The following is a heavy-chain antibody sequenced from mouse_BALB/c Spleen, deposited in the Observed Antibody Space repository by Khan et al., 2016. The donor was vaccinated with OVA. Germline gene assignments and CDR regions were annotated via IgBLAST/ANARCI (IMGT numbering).Heavy chain of an antibody. J-gene: IGHJ3*01. CDR3: ARGFYCGPFTY. D-gene: IGHD2-3*01. V-gene: IGHV5-4*02. CDR2: ISDGGSYS. Sequence: EVELVESGGGLVKPGGSLKLSCAASGFTFSDYYMYWIRQTPEKRLEWVATISDGGSYSYYPDSVKGRFTISRDDVKSNLYLQMSSLKSEDTAMYYCARGFYCGPFTYWGQGTLVTVSA. CDR1: GFTFSDYY.